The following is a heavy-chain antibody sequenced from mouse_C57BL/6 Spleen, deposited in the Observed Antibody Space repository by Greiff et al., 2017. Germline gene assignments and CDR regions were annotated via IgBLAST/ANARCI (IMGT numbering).Heavy chain of an antibody. CDR1: GYAFSSSW. D-gene: IGHD1-1*01. CDR2: IYPGDGDT. V-gene: IGHV1-82*01. CDR3: ARELLRDYFDY. Sequence: VQLQQSGPELVKPGASVKISCKASGYAFSSSWMNWVKQRPGKGLEWIGRIYPGDGDTNYNGKFKGKATLTADKSSSTAYMQLSSLTSEDSAVYFCARELLRDYFDYWGQGTTLTVSS. J-gene: IGHJ2*01.